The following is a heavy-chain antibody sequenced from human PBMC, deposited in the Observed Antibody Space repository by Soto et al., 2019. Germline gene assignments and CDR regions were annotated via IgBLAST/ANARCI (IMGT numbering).Heavy chain of an antibody. J-gene: IGHJ6*02. CDR3: AREIRGYSYGYDYYYGMDV. Sequence: GXSMGNSYWVLIRQPFGKGLEWIGRVSSSGSTYYNPSLKSRVTISVDTSKNQFSLKLSSVTAADTAVYYCAREIRGYSYGYDYYYGMDVWGQGTTVTVSS. V-gene: IGHV4-4*07. D-gene: IGHD5-18*01. CDR1: GXSMGNSY. CDR2: VSSSGST.